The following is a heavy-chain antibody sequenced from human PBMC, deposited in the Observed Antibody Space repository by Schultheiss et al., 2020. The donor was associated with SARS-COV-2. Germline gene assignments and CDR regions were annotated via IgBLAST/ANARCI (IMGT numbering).Heavy chain of an antibody. J-gene: IGHJ4*02. CDR1: GFTLSSYW. D-gene: IGHD4-17*01. Sequence: GGSLRLSCAASGFTLSSYWMSWVRQAPGKGLEWVSYISSSSSTIYYADSVKGRFTISRDNSKNTLYLQMNSLRAEDTAVYYCARGRGDYGDYYFDYWGQGTLVTVSS. CDR2: ISSSSSTI. CDR3: ARGRGDYGDYYFDY. V-gene: IGHV3-48*01.